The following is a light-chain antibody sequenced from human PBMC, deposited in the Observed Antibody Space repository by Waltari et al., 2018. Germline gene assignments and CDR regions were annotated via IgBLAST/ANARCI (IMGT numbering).Light chain of an antibody. CDR1: NIGDKS. CDR2: DDG. CDR3: QVWDSTSGVV. V-gene: IGLV3-21*04. J-gene: IGLJ2*01. Sequence: SSVLTQPPSVSVAPGKTARITCGENNIGDKSVHWYQQKPGQAPVMVIYDDGGRPSGIPERFSGSNSGNTATLTSSRDEAGDEADYYCQVWDSTSGVVFGGGTKLTVL.